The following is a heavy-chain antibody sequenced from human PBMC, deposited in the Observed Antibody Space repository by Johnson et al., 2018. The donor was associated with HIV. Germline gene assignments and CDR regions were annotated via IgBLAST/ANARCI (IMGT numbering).Heavy chain of an antibody. D-gene: IGHD6-19*01. CDR3: ARDWNPLAVAGAQYAFDI. J-gene: IGHJ3*02. Sequence: VQLVESGGGLVQPGGSLRLSCAASGFTLSSYDMHWVRQVTGKGLEWVSSIGTTGDTYYPGSVKGRFTISRENAKNYLYLQMNSLRAEDTALYYCARDWNPLAVAGAQYAFDIWGQGTMVTVSS. CDR1: GFTLSSYD. CDR2: IGTTGDT. V-gene: IGHV3-13*01.